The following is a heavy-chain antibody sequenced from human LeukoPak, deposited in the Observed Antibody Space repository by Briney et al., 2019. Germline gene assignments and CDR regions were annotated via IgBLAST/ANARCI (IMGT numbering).Heavy chain of an antibody. D-gene: IGHD3-3*01. CDR3: ARWDSGEWFHDAFDI. Sequence: SETLSLTCGVSGYSISSGYYWGWIRPPQGKGLGGMGSIYHSGSTYYNPSLKSRVTISVDTSKNQFSLKLRSVTAADTALYYCARWDSGEWFHDAFDIWGQGTRVTVSS. CDR2: IYHSGST. CDR1: GYSISSGYY. V-gene: IGHV4-38-2*01. J-gene: IGHJ3*02.